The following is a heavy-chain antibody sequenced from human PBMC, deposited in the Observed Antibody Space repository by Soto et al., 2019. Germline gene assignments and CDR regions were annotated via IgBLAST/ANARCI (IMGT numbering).Heavy chain of an antibody. CDR2: INANSGGT. V-gene: IGHV1-2*02. CDR3: AKDLTRQLAYWLDP. D-gene: IGHD6-6*01. J-gene: IGHJ5*02. Sequence: ASVKVSCKASGFSFTGYSIHWLRQAPGQGLEWMGWINANSGGTEYAQEFQGRVTLTMDTSIATAYLTLTSLTSDDTALYYCAKDLTRQLAYWLDPWGQGTQVTVSS. CDR1: GFSFTGYS.